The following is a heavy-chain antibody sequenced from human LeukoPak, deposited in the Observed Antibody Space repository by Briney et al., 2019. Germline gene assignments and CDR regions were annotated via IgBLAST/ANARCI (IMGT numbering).Heavy chain of an antibody. D-gene: IGHD3-22*01. CDR1: GGSISSTGYY. CDR2: IYYSGST. V-gene: IGHV4-39*01. Sequence: SETLSLTCTVSGGSISSTGYYWGWIRQPPGKGLEWIGSIYYSGSTYYNPSLKSRVTIYVDTSKNQFSLRMSSVTAADTAVYYCARRGSYYYGSSGYYLDSWGQGTQVTVSS. J-gene: IGHJ4*02. CDR3: ARRGSYYYGSSGYYLDS.